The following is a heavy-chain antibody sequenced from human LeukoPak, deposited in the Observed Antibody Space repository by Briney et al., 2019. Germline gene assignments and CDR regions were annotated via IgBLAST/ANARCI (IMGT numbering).Heavy chain of an antibody. V-gene: IGHV3-30-3*01. D-gene: IGHD6-19*01. CDR2: ISYDGSNK. CDR1: GFTSSSSA. CDR3: ARDRDSSGWYEGFDY. Sequence: AGGSLRLSCAASGFTSSSSAMHWARQAPDKGLEWVAVISYDGSNKYYADSVKGRFTISRDNSKNTLYLQMNSLRADDTAVYYCARDRDSSGWYEGFDYWGQGTLVTVSS. J-gene: IGHJ4*02.